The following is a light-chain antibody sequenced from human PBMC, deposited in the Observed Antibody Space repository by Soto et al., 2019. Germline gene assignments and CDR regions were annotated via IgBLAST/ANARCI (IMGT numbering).Light chain of an antibody. CDR3: QQCNGYSWT. Sequence: DIQMTQSPSTLSASVGDRVTITCRASQSISSWLAWYQQKPGKAPKLLIYKASSLESGVPSRFSGSGSGTEFTLTISSLQPDDFATYYCQQCNGYSWTFGQGTKVEIK. V-gene: IGKV1-5*03. CDR2: KAS. CDR1: QSISSW. J-gene: IGKJ1*01.